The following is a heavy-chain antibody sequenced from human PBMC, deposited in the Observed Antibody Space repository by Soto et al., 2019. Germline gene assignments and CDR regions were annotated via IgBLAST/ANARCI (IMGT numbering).Heavy chain of an antibody. Sequence: SETLSLTCTVSGGSISSGGYYWSWIRQHPGKGLEWIGYIYYSGSTYYNPSLKSRVTISVDTSKNQFSLKLSSVTAADTAVYYCARDSYGSGSYDETEGGYGMDVWGQGTTVTVSS. J-gene: IGHJ6*02. CDR2: IYYSGST. D-gene: IGHD3-10*01. V-gene: IGHV4-31*03. CDR3: ARDSYGSGSYDETEGGYGMDV. CDR1: GGSISSGGYY.